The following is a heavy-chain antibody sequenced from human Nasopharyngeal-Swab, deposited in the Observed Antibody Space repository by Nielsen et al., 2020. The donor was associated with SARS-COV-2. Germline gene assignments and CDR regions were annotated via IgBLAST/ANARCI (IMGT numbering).Heavy chain of an antibody. CDR1: GGSISSRGYS. Sequence: SEPLSLTFAVSGGSISSRGYSWSWIRQPQGKGLEWIGYIYHSGSTYYNPSLKSRVTISVDRSKNQFSLKLSSVTAADTAVYYCARSRGYSGYEDYYYYYMDVWGKGTTVTVSS. CDR3: ARSRGYSGYEDYYYYYMDV. CDR2: IYHSGST. V-gene: IGHV4-30-2*01. J-gene: IGHJ6*03. D-gene: IGHD5-12*01.